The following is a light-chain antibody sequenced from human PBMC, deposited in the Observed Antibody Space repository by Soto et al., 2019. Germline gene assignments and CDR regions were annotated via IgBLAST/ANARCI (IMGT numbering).Light chain of an antibody. CDR3: AAWDVSLNGYV. CDR1: SSNIGNNA. Sequence: QSVLTQPPSVSEAPRQRVTISCSGSSSNIGNNAVNWYQQLPGKAPKLLIYYDDLLPSGVSDRFSGSKSGTSDSLAISGLQYEDEADYYCAAWDVSLNGYVFGTGTKLTVL. J-gene: IGLJ1*01. CDR2: YDD. V-gene: IGLV1-36*01.